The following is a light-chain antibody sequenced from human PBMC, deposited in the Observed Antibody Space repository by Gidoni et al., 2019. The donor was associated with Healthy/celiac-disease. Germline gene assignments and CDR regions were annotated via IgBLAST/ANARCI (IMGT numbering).Light chain of an antibody. J-gene: IGLJ2*01. V-gene: IGLV7-46*01. CDR1: TGAVTSGHY. CDR3: LLSYSGARVV. Sequence: QAVVTQELSLTVSPGGTVTPTCGSSTGAVTSGHYPYWFPQKPGQAPRTLIYDTSNKHSWTPARFSGSLLGGKAALTLTGAQPEDEAEYYCLLSYSGARVVFGGGTKLTVL. CDR2: DTS.